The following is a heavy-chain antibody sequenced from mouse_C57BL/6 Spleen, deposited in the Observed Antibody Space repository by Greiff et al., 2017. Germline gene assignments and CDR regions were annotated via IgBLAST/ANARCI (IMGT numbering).Heavy chain of an antibody. CDR1: GYAFSSYW. CDR3: ARVGYGNYVGYYFDY. Sequence: LVESGAELVKPGASVKISCKASGYAFSSYWMNWVKQRPGKGLEWIGQIYPGDGDTNYNGKFKGKATLTADKSSSTAYMQLSSLTSEDSAVYFCARVGYGNYVGYYFDYWGQGTTLTVSS. D-gene: IGHD2-10*02. CDR2: IYPGDGDT. J-gene: IGHJ2*01. V-gene: IGHV1-80*01.